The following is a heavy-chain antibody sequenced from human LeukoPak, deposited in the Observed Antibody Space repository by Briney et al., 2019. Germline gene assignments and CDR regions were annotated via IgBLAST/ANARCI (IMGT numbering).Heavy chain of an antibody. V-gene: IGHV4-34*08. J-gene: IGHJ4*02. CDR2: INHSGST. Sequence: GSLRLSCAASGFTFSDYYMSWIRQPPGKGLEWIGEINHSGSTNYNPSLKSRVTISVDTSKNQFSLKLSSVTAADTAVYYCAGLTGTMSDWGQGTLVTVSS. CDR3: AGLTGTMSD. D-gene: IGHD1-7*01. CDR1: GFTFSDYY.